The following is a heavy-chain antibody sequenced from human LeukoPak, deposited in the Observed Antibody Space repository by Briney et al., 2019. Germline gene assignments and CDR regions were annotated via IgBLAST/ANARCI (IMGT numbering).Heavy chain of an antibody. CDR3: AKDGDYSSGFSYYYYIDV. CDR2: ITSGSGSI. J-gene: IGHJ6*03. D-gene: IGHD4-11*01. CDR1: GFTFTNYH. Sequence: GGSQRLSCVASGFTFTNYHMNWVRQAPGKGLEWVSSITSGSGSIYYADSVKGRFTISRDNAKNSLYLQMNSLRAEDTAVYYCAKDGDYSSGFSYYYYIDVWGKGTTVTVSS. V-gene: IGHV3-48*01.